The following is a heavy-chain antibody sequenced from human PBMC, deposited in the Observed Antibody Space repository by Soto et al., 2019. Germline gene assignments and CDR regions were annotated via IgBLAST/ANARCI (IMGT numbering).Heavy chain of an antibody. CDR2: INPKSGGA. V-gene: IGHV1-2*04. CDR1: GYTFTGYY. Sequence: ASVKVSCKASGYTFTGYYIHWVRQAPAQGLEWMGWINPKSGGANIAQKFQGWVTMTRDTSISTTYMELSNLRSNDTAVYYCARDYYDGSASYGIEFWGQGTMVTVSS. D-gene: IGHD3-16*01. CDR3: ARDYYDGSASYGIEF. J-gene: IGHJ3*01.